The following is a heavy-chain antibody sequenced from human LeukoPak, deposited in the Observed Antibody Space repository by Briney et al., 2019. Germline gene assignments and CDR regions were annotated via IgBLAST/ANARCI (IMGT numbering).Heavy chain of an antibody. Sequence: SETLSLTCKVSGDSISKSFYYWGWIRQPPGKGLEWIGSIYNSGTSYYSSSLKSRVTMSVDTSKNQVTLRVTSVTAAHTAMYFCARHSHGSGSYRSSWGQGTLVIVSS. CDR2: IYNSGTS. D-gene: IGHD3-10*01. J-gene: IGHJ4*02. CDR1: GDSISKSFYY. CDR3: ARHSHGSGSYRSS. V-gene: IGHV4-39*01.